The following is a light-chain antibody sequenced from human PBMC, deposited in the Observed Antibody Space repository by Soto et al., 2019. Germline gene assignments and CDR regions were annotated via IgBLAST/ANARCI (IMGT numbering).Light chain of an antibody. J-gene: IGKJ5*01. CDR2: DAS. CDR3: QLYGISPH. Sequence: DIVLTQSPATLSLSPGERATLSCRASQSVSTYVAWYQQKPGQAPRLLIYDASNRATGIPARFSGSGSGTDFTLTISSLGPEDFAVYYCQLYGISPHFGQGTRLEIK. CDR1: QSVSTY. V-gene: IGKV3-11*01.